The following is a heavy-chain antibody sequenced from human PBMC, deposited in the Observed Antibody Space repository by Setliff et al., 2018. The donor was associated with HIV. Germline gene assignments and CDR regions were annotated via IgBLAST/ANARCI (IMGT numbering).Heavy chain of an antibody. V-gene: IGHV4-31*02. Sequence: SETLSLTCAVSGGSISSGGYCWTWIRQLPGRGLQWIGYICHSGNTYYNPSLKSRVTMSVDTSTSRLSLKVHSVTAADTAVYFCVGEIAPAARLPNVGGPPPPGYYHYMDVWGKGTTVTVSS. CDR1: GGSISSGGYC. D-gene: IGHD2-8*01. J-gene: IGHJ6*03. CDR2: ICHSGNT. CDR3: VGEIAPAARLPNVGGPPPPGYYHYMDV.